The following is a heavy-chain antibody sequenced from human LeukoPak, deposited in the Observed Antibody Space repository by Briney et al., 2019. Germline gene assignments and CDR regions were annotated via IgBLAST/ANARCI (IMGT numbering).Heavy chain of an antibody. D-gene: IGHD6-13*01. Sequence: PSETLSLTCTVSGGSISSGGYYWSWIRQHPGKGLEWIGYIYYSGSTYYNPSLKSRVTILLDTSKNQFSLKLSSVTAADTAVYYCARAAGTVYYFDYWGQGTLVTVSS. J-gene: IGHJ4*02. CDR2: IYYSGST. V-gene: IGHV4-31*03. CDR1: GGSISSGGYY. CDR3: ARAAGTVYYFDY.